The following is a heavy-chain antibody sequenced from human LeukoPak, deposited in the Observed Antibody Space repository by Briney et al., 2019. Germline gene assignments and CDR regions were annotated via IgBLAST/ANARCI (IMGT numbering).Heavy chain of an antibody. CDR2: IIPILGIA. CDR1: GGTFSSYA. J-gene: IGHJ4*02. Sequence: SVKDSCKASGGTFSSYAISWVRQAPGQGLDWMGRIIPILGIANYAQKFQGRVTITADKSTSTAYMELSSLRSEDTAVYYCASLDITGTTTTDYWGQGTLVTVSS. V-gene: IGHV1-69*04. CDR3: ASLDITGTTTTDY. D-gene: IGHD1-20*01.